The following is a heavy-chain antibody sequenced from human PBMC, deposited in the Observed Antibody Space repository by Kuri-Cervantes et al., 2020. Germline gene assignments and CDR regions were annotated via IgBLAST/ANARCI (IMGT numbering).Heavy chain of an antibody. CDR3: ARVYVWGSYRSDY. Sequence: SETLSLTCAVYGGSFSGYYWSWIRQPPGKGLEWIGEINHSGSTNYSPSLKSRVTISVDTSKNQFSLKLSSVTAADTAVYYCARVYVWGSYRSDYWGQGTLVTVSS. J-gene: IGHJ4*02. CDR2: INHSGST. D-gene: IGHD3-16*02. CDR1: GGSFSGYY. V-gene: IGHV4-34*01.